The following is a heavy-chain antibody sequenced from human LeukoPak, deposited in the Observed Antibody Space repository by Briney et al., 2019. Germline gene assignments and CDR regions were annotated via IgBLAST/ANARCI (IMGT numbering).Heavy chain of an antibody. D-gene: IGHD6-19*01. Sequence: SETLSLTCTVSGGSISSYYWSWIRQPPGRGLEWIGYIYHSVDTKYNASLKSRVTISVHPSKSQFSLKLSSVTAADTAVYYCARGGPNSSGWRIDYWGQGTLVTVSS. V-gene: IGHV4-59*01. J-gene: IGHJ4*02. CDR3: ARGGPNSSGWRIDY. CDR1: GGSISSYY. CDR2: IYHSVDT.